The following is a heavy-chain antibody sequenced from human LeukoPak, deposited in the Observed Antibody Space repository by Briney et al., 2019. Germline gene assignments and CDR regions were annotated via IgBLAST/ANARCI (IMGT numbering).Heavy chain of an antibody. CDR1: GGSISSYY. V-gene: IGHV4-59*12. J-gene: IGHJ4*02. D-gene: IGHD4-23*01. Sequence: TSETLSLTCTVSGGSISSYYWSWIRQPPGKGLDWVGYIYYSGSTNYNPSLKSRVTISVDTPKNQFSLKLSSVTAADTAVYYCATTGGNSFPIDYWGQGTLVTVSS. CDR2: IYYSGST. CDR3: ATTGGNSFPIDY.